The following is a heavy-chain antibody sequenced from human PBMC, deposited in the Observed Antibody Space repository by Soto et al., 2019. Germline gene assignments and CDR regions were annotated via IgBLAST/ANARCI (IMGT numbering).Heavy chain of an antibody. D-gene: IGHD2-8*02. V-gene: IGHV4-39*07. CDR1: DGTSASGGYY. Sequence: PSETLSLTCTVSDGTSASGGYYWNWIRQTPGKGLQWIGQINHSGSTNYNPSLKSRVTISVDTSKNQFSLKLTSVTAADTAVYYCARDKITGLFDYWGQGTLVTVSS. J-gene: IGHJ4*02. CDR2: INHSGST. CDR3: ARDKITGLFDY.